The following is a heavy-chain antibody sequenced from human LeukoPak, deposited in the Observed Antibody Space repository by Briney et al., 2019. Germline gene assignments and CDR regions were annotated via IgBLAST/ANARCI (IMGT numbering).Heavy chain of an antibody. V-gene: IGHV3-53*01. J-gene: IGHJ5*02. Sequence: GGSLRLSRAASGFTVSSNYMSWVRQAPGTGLEWVSVIYSGGSTYYADSVKGRFTISRDNSKNTLYLQMNSLRAEDTAVYYCARAYGGNDNWFGPWGQGTLVTVSS. D-gene: IGHD4-23*01. CDR3: ARAYGGNDNWFGP. CDR1: GFTVSSNY. CDR2: IYSGGST.